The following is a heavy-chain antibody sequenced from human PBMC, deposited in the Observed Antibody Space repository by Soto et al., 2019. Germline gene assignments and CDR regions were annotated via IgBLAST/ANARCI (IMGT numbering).Heavy chain of an antibody. CDR1: GYTFTSYG. D-gene: IGHD6-13*01. Sequence: QVQLVQSGAEVKKPGASVKVSCKASGYTFTSYGISWVRQAPGQGLEWMGWISAYNGNTNYAPKLQGRVTMTTDTXXSTAYMELRSLRSDDTAVYYCARMQLVWEADAFAIWGQGTMVTFSS. J-gene: IGHJ3*02. CDR2: ISAYNGNT. CDR3: ARMQLVWEADAFAI. V-gene: IGHV1-18*01.